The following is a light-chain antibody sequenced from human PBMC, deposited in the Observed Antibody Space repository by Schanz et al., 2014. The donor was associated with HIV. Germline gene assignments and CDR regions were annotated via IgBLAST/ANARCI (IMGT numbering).Light chain of an antibody. CDR1: SSDVGGYNY. J-gene: IGLJ1*01. V-gene: IGLV2-14*01. CDR3: TSYASSRSMV. Sequence: QSALTQPPSASGSPGQSITISCTGTSSDVGGYNYVSWYQQHPGKAPKLMIYDVSNRPSGVSNRFSGSKSGNTASLTISGLQAEDEADYYCTSYASSRSMVFGTGTKLTVL. CDR2: DVS.